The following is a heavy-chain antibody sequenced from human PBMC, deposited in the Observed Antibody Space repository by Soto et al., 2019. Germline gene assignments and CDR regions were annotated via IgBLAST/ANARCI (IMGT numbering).Heavy chain of an antibody. V-gene: IGHV1-18*01. CDR1: GYTCGTYG. Sequence: QVQLVQSGTDVKNPGASVKVSCKASGYTCGTYGISWVRQAPGQGREWVGWISVYHGNTVHAQKFRGRVNMTTDTSTSTAYMELGSLKSDDTAIYYCAKDCSGASCGFDIWGQGTLVTVSS. CDR2: ISVYHGNT. CDR3: AKDCSGASCGFDI. D-gene: IGHD2-15*01. J-gene: IGHJ4*02.